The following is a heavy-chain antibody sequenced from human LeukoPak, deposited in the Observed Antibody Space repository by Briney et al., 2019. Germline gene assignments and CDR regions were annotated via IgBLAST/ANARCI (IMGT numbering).Heavy chain of an antibody. D-gene: IGHD3-10*01. CDR1: GFTFSSYW. CDR2: IKPDGSEK. J-gene: IGHJ4*02. V-gene: IGHV3-7*01. CDR3: ARERLYSGSGSTYPYYDY. Sequence: GGSLRLSCAASGFTFSSYWMSWVRQSPGKGLEWVANIKPDGSEKYFMDPVKGRFTISRDNAKNALYLEMNSLRAEDTAEYFCARERLYSGSGSTYPYYDYWGQGTLVTVSS.